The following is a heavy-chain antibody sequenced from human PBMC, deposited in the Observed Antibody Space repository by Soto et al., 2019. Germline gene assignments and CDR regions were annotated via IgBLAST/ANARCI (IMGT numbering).Heavy chain of an antibody. CDR2: IYYTGST. CDR3: ARIEMASIK. Sequence: PSEALSLTCSVSCASIRSGVYYCSWLRQSPGKGLEWIGHIYYTGSTFYSPSLKSRLTISLDTSKNQFSLDLRSVTAADTAMYYCARIEMASIKWGRGTLVTVSS. J-gene: IGHJ4*02. V-gene: IGHV4-31*03. CDR1: CASIRSGVYY.